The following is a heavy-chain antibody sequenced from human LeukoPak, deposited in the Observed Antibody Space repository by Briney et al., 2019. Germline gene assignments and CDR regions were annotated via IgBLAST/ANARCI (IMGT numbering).Heavy chain of an antibody. CDR1: GFTFSSYG. D-gene: IGHD3-3*01. Sequence: AGGSLRLSCAASGFTFSSYGMHWVRQAPGKGLEWVALISYDGSNKYYADSVKGRFTISRDNSKNTLYLQMNSLSPEDTAVYYCASDMSYSGYYIDYWGQGTLVTVSS. CDR2: ISYDGSNK. V-gene: IGHV3-30*03. CDR3: ASDMSYSGYYIDY. J-gene: IGHJ4*02.